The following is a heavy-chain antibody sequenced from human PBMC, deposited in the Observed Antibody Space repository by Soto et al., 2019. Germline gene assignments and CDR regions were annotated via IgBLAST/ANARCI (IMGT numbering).Heavy chain of an antibody. D-gene: IGHD3-10*01. CDR1: GFAFSSYS. CDR2: ISTSATTI. CDR3: ARGSKDSYPGSRIFDF. J-gene: IGHJ4*02. Sequence: GGSLRLSCAASGFAFSSYSMNWFRQAPGKGLAWISYISTSATTIYYADSVRGRFTVSRDNGKNTLYLQMNSLRAEDSAVYFCARGSKDSYPGSRIFDFWGRGTLVTVSP. V-gene: IGHV3-48*01.